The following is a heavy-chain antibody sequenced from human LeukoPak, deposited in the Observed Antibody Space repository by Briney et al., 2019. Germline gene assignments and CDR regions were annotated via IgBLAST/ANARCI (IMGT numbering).Heavy chain of an antibody. J-gene: IGHJ4*02. CDR2: ISSSSSYI. D-gene: IGHD6-19*01. V-gene: IGHV3-21*01. Sequence: GTSLRLSCAASGFTFSSYNMNWVRQAPGKGLEWVSSISSSSSYIYYADSVKGRFTISRDNARKSLYLQMNSLRVEDTAVYYCARAPPLLVVAGTPDYWGQGTLVTVSS. CDR1: GFTFSSYN. CDR3: ARAPPLLVVAGTPDY.